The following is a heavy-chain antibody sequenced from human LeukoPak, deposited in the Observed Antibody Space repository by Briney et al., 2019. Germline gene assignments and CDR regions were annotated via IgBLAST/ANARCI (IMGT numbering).Heavy chain of an antibody. CDR1: GGSFSGYY. D-gene: IGHD6-6*01. CDR3: ARARRSIAARPRDAFDI. J-gene: IGHJ3*02. CDR2: INHSGST. Sequence: SETLSLTCAVYGGSFSGYYWSWIRQPPGKGLEWIGEINHSGSTNYNPSLKSRVTISVDTSKNQFSLKLSSVTATDTAVYYCARARRSIAARPRDAFDIWGQGTMVTVSS. V-gene: IGHV4-34*01.